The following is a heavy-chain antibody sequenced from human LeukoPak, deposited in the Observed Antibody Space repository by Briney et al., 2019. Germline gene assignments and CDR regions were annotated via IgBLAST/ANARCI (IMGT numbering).Heavy chain of an antibody. V-gene: IGHV4-59*01. J-gene: IGHJ2*01. Sequence: PSETLSLTCTVSGGSISSYYWSWIRQPPGKGLEWIGYIYYSGSTNYNPSLKSRVTISVDTSKNQFSLKLSSVTAADTAVYYCAREPVSGWPYWYFDLWGRGTLVTVSS. CDR3: AREPVSGWPYWYFDL. CDR1: GGSISSYY. CDR2: IYYSGST. D-gene: IGHD6-19*01.